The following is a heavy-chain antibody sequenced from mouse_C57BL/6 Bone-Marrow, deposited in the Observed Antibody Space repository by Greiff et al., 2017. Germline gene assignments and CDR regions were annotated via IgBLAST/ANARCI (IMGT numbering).Heavy chain of an antibody. CDR1: GFSLTSYG. J-gene: IGHJ1*03. CDR2: IWRGGST. Sequence: VQLKESGPGLVQPSQSLSITCTVSGFSLTSYGVHWVRQSPGKGLEWLGVIWRGGSTDYNAAFMSRLSITKDNSKSQVFFKMNSLQADDTAIYYCAKGGYYGSSYWYFDVWGTGTTVTVSS. D-gene: IGHD1-1*01. CDR3: AKGGYYGSSYWYFDV. V-gene: IGHV2-5*01.